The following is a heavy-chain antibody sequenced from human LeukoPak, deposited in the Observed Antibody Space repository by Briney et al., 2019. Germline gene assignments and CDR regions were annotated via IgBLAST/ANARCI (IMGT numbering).Heavy chain of an antibody. CDR2: IEYREST. CDR3: TRGGARGAIVDY. Sequence: SETLSLTCTVSGDPISPYYWGWVRQSGGRGLDWIGHIEYRESTNSNPSLKSRVTVSVDTSKNLFSLTLRSVTARDTAVYYCTRGGARGAIVDYWRQGTLVSVSS. CDR1: GDPISPYY. J-gene: IGHJ4*02. V-gene: IGHV4-59*01. D-gene: IGHD4/OR15-4a*01.